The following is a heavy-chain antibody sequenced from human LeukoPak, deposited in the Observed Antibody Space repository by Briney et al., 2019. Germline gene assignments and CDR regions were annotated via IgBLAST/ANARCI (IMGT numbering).Heavy chain of an antibody. Sequence: GGFLKLSCAASGFTFSSYAMHWVRPAPGKGLGRVAVISYDGSNKYYADSVKGRFTISRDNSKNTLYLQMNSLRAEDTAVYYCARGPAYYDILTGYYNPWGQGTLVTVSS. CDR2: ISYDGSNK. CDR3: ARGPAYYDILTGYYNP. V-gene: IGHV3-30*04. D-gene: IGHD3-9*01. CDR1: GFTFSSYA. J-gene: IGHJ5*02.